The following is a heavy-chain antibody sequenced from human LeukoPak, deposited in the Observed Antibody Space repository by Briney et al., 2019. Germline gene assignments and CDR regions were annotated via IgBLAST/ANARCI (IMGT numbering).Heavy chain of an antibody. J-gene: IGHJ6*03. D-gene: IGHD5-12*01. CDR3: ARGRLDMRLRFSPYYYYYYMDV. V-gene: IGHV1-8*01. Sequence: ASVKVSCKASRYTFTSYDINWVRQATGQGLEWMGWMNPNSGNTGYAQKFQGRVTMTRNTSISTAYMELSSLRSEDTAVYYCARGRLDMRLRFSPYYYYYYMDVWGKGTTVTISS. CDR1: RYTFTSYD. CDR2: MNPNSGNT.